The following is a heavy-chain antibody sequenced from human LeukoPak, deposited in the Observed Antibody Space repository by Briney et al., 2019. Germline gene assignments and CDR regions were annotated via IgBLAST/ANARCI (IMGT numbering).Heavy chain of an antibody. J-gene: IGHJ6*03. D-gene: IGHD3-10*01. CDR2: ISGGAYST. V-gene: IGHV3-23*01. CDR1: GFTFTKNA. CDR3: ARDFGDYGSGSYYRLYYYYYMDV. Sequence: PGGSLRLSCAASGFTFTKNAMSWVRQAPGKGLEWVSIISGGAYSTYYADSVKGRFTISRDNSKNTVYLQMNSLRAEDTAVYYCARDFGDYGSGSYYRLYYYYYMDVWGKGTTVTISS.